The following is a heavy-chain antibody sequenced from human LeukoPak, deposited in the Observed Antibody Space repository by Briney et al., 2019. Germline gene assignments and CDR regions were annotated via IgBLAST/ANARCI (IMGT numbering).Heavy chain of an antibody. V-gene: IGHV3-30*18. Sequence: GGSLRLSCAASGFTFSSYGMHWVRQAPGKGLEWVAVISYDGSNKYYADSVKGRFTISRDNSKNTLYLQMNSLRAEDTAVYYCAKDHXYDSSGYYDYWGQGTLVTVSS. D-gene: IGHD3-22*01. CDR1: GFTFSSYG. J-gene: IGHJ4*02. CDR3: AKDHXYDSSGYYDY. CDR2: ISYDGSNK.